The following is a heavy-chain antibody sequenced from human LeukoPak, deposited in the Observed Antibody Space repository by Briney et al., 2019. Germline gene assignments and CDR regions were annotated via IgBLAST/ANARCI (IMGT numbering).Heavy chain of an antibody. V-gene: IGHV3-21*01. CDR1: GFTFSSYS. CDR2: ISSSSSYI. D-gene: IGHD3-10*01. J-gene: IGHJ3*02. CDR3: ARALITMVRGVISNDAFDI. Sequence: GGSLRLSCAASGFTFSSYSMNWVRQAPGKGLEWVSSISSSSSYIYYADSVKGRFTISRDNAKNPLYLQMNSLRAEDTAVYYCARALITMVRGVISNDAFDIWGQGTMVTVSS.